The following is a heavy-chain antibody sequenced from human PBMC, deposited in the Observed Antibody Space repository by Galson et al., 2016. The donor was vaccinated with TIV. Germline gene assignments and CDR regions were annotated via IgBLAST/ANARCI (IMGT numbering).Heavy chain of an antibody. CDR3: VRIGMLRESCSCYACPGIFDT. J-gene: IGHJ5*02. D-gene: IGHD3-22*01. V-gene: IGHV1-69*04. CDR2: IIPTFDVI. CDR1: GGTFGNYA. Sequence: SVKVSCKASGGTFGNYAISWVRQAPGQGPEWMGRIIPTFDVIIPAQKLQDRLIMTADRSTSTAYMELKSLRSKDTAVYYCVRIGMLRESCSCYACPGIFDTWGQGILVTVSS.